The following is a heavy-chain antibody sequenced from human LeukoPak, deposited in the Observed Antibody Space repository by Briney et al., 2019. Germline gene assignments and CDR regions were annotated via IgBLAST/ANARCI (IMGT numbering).Heavy chain of an antibody. CDR1: GVSISSDNYF. J-gene: IGHJ4*02. CDR3: ARERNDFWSGYYDY. Sequence: SQTLSLTCTVSGVSISSDNYFWSWIRQPAGKGLEWIGRIYTSGDTNYNPSLDSRATISIDTSKNQFSLKLSSVTAADTAVYYCARERNDFWSGYYDYWGQGTVVTVSS. D-gene: IGHD3-3*01. CDR2: IYTSGDT. V-gene: IGHV4-61*02.